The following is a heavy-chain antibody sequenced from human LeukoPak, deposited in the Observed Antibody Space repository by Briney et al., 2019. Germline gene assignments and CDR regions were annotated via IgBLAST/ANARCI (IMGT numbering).Heavy chain of an antibody. J-gene: IGHJ5*02. CDR1: GGSISSSSYY. V-gene: IGHV4-39*07. CDR3: AREYYDSSGYYYLNWFDP. D-gene: IGHD3-22*01. CDR2: IYTSGST. Sequence: SETLSLTCTVSGGSISSSSYYWGWIRQPPGKGLEWIGRIYTSGSTNYNPSLKSRVTMSVDTSKNQFSLKLSSVTAADTAVYYCAREYYDSSGYYYLNWFDPWGQGTLVTVSS.